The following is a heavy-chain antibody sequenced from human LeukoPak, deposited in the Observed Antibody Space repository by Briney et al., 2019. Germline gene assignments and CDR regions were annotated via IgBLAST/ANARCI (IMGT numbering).Heavy chain of an antibody. D-gene: IGHD3-10*01. V-gene: IGHV3-23*01. CDR2: ISDSGGTS. CDR3: AKSFSSGRTY. CDR1: GFTFSSYA. Sequence: PGGSLRLSCAASGFTFSSYAMYWVRQAPGKGLQWVSTISDSGGTSYYADSVKGRFTISRDNSKNTLFLQMNSLRAEDTAMYDCAKSFSSGRTYWGQGTLVTVSS. J-gene: IGHJ4*02.